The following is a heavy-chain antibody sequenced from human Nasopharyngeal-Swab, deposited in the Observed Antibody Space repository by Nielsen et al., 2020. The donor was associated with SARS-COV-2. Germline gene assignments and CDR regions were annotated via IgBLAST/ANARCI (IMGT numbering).Heavy chain of an antibody. CDR3: ARGGRNSYGYVDL. J-gene: IGHJ5*02. CDR2: MNSDGSST. Sequence: GESLKISCAASGFTFSWHWMHWVRQAPGKGLVWVSRMNSDGSSTTYADSVKGRFTISRDNAKNTLYLQMNSLRAEDTAVYYCARGGRNSYGYVDLWGQGTLVTVSS. CDR1: GFTFSWHW. V-gene: IGHV3-74*01. D-gene: IGHD5-18*01.